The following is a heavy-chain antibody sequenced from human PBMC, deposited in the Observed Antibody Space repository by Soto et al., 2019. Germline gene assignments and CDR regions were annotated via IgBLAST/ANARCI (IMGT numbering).Heavy chain of an antibody. V-gene: IGHV4-30-4*01. D-gene: IGHD2-15*01. J-gene: IGHJ5*02. CDR3: ARVIICSGGSCYPNWFDP. CDR2: IYYSRST. Sequence: PSETLSLTCTVSGGSISSGDYYWSWIRQPPGKGLEWIGYIYYSRSTYYNPSLKSRVTISVDTSKNQFSLKLSSVTAADTAVYYCARVIICSGGSCYPNWFDPWSQGTLVTVS. CDR1: GGSISSGDYY.